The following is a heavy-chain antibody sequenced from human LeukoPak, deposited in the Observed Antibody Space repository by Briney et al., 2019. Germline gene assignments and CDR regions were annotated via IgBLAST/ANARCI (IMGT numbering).Heavy chain of an antibody. CDR1: GGSISSGFYD. CDR2: IYTSKSM. Sequence: SETLSLTCTVSGGSISSGFYDWYWIRQPAGKGLEWIGHIYTSKSMNYNPSLKSRVTISVDTSKNQFSLKLTSVTAADTAVYYCTKGRGIWGQGTLVTVSS. CDR3: TKGRGI. V-gene: IGHV4-61*09. J-gene: IGHJ4*02. D-gene: IGHD3-10*01.